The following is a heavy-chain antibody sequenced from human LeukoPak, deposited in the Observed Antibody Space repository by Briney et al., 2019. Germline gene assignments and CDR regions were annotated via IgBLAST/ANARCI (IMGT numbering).Heavy chain of an antibody. CDR2: IYTGGTT. J-gene: IGHJ4*02. CDR3: AKDDFTGDDSG. Sequence: QAGGSLRLSCAVSGFTVSSNYMGWVRQAPGKGLEWVSVIYTGGTTDYADSVKGRFTISRDISKNTLYLQMSGLRAEDTAVYYCAKDDFTGDDSGWGQETLVTVSS. V-gene: IGHV3-53*01. D-gene: IGHD3-3*01. CDR1: GFTVSSNY.